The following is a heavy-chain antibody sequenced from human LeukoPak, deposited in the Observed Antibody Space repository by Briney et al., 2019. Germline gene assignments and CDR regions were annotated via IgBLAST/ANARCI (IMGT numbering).Heavy chain of an antibody. CDR3: ARGGNLYCSATSCYDFDY. Sequence: GGSLRLSCAASGFTFSSYGMHWVRQAPGKGLEWVAFIRYDGSNKYYADSVKGRFTISRDNAKNPLYLQINSLRAEDTAVYYCARGGNLYCSATSCYDFDYWGQGTLVTVSS. D-gene: IGHD2-2*01. J-gene: IGHJ4*02. CDR1: GFTFSSYG. V-gene: IGHV3-30*02. CDR2: IRYDGSNK.